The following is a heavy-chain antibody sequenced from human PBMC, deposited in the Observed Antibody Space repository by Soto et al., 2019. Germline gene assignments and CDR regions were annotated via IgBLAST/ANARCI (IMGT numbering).Heavy chain of an antibody. CDR2: IYSGGST. J-gene: IGHJ4*02. D-gene: IGHD3-22*01. Sequence: GGSLRLSCAASGFTVSSNYMSWVRQAPGKGLEWVLVIYSGGSTYYADSVKGRFTISRDNSKNTLYLQMNSLRAEDTAVYYCWRPEPQYYYDSSGYLFNYWGQETLVTVSS. V-gene: IGHV3-66*04. CDR3: WRPEPQYYYDSSGYLFNY. CDR1: GFTVSSNY.